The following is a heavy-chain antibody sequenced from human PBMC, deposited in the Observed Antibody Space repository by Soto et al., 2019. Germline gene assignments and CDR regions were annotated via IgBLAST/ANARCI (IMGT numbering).Heavy chain of an antibody. J-gene: IGHJ6*02. CDR1: GFTFSDYY. CDR3: ARVPVVVHWYYGMDV. D-gene: IGHD3-22*01. V-gene: IGHV3-11*05. Sequence: QVQLVESGGGLVKPGGSLRLSCAASGFTFSDYYMSWIRQAPGKGLEWVSYISSSSSYTNYADSVKGRFTISRDNAKNSPYLQMNSLRAEDTAVYYCARVPVVVHWYYGMDVWGQGTTVTVSS. CDR2: ISSSSSYT.